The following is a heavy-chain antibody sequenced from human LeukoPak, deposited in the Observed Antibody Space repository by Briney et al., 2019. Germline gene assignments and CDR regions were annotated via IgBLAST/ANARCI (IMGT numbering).Heavy chain of an antibody. Sequence: PSETRSLTCTVSGGSISSSSYYWGWIRQPPGKGLEWIGTIYYSGSTYYNPSLKSRVTISVDTSKNQFSLKLRSVTAADTAVYYCATGYTSNCPYNWGQGTLVTVSS. J-gene: IGHJ4*02. V-gene: IGHV4-39*01. CDR3: ATGYTSNCPYN. CDR1: GGSISSSSYY. D-gene: IGHD6-13*01. CDR2: IYYSGST.